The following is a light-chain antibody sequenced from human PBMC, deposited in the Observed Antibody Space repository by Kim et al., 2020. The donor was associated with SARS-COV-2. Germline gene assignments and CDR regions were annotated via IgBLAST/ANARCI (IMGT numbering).Light chain of an antibody. V-gene: IGKV1-8*01. CDR3: QQYYNYPQGLT. J-gene: IGKJ4*01. Sequence: AIRITQSPSSLSASTGDRVTITCRASQGISSYLAWYQQKPGKAPKLLIYAASTLQSGVPSRFSGSGSGTDFTLTISCLQSEDFATYSYQQYYNYPQGLTFGGGTKVDIK. CDR2: AAS. CDR1: QGISSY.